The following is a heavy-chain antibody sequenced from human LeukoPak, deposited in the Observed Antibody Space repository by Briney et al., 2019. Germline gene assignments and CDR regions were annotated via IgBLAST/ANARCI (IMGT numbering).Heavy chain of an antibody. CDR2: IFQKSDGEKK. D-gene: IGHD3-22*01. CDR1: GYPFSNAR. Sequence: GGSLRLSCSASGYPFSNARMNWVPQAPGKEQEWVGRIFQKSDGEKKECSVPVKGSFTISRDDSKNTLYLQMDSLKSEDTALYYCAAGRDYYDSSDFDEWGQGTLVTVAS. J-gene: IGHJ4*02. V-gene: IGHV3-15*01. CDR3: AAGRDYYDSSDFDE.